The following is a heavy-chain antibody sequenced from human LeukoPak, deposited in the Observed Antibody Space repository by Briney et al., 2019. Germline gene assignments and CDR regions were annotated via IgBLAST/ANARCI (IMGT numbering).Heavy chain of an antibody. CDR3: AKGAEIDH. J-gene: IGHJ4*02. CDR2: MTGPADTT. V-gene: IGHV3-23*01. CDR1: GFNFNNFA. Sequence: GGSLRLSRAASGFNFNNFAMSWVRQAPGKGLEWLSAMTGPADTTYYAESVKGRFTISRDYSKSMVFLQMNSLRVEDTAIYYCAKGAEIDHWGQGTLVTVSS.